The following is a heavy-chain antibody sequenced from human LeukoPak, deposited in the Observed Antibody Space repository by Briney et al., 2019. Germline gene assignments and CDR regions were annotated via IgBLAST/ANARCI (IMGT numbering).Heavy chain of an antibody. CDR1: EYTFTGYY. J-gene: IGHJ6*04. CDR3: ARDNYYDGAEMDV. V-gene: IGHV1-2*02. D-gene: IGHD3-22*01. CDR2: INPNSGGT. Sequence: VASVKVSCKASEYTFTGYYMHWVRQAPGQGLEWMGWINPNSGGTNYAQKFQGRVTMARDTSISTAYMELSRLRSDDTAVYYCARDNYYDGAEMDVWGKGTTVTVSS.